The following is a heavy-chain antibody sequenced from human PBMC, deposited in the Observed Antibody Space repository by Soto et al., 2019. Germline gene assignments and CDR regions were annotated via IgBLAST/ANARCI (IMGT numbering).Heavy chain of an antibody. V-gene: IGHV4-39*01. Sequence: SETLSLTCTVSGGSISSSSYYWGWIRQPPGKGLEWIGSIYYSGSTYYNPSLKSRVTISVDTSKNQFSLKLSSVTAAGTAVYYRVQSSSWLSDYWGQGTLVTVSS. CDR3: VQSSSWLSDY. CDR1: GGSISSSSYY. J-gene: IGHJ4*02. D-gene: IGHD6-13*01. CDR2: IYYSGST.